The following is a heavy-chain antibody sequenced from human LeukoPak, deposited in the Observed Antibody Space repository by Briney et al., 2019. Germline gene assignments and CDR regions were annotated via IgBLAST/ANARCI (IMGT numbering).Heavy chain of an antibody. Sequence: GGSLRLSCAASGFTFSSYSMNWVRQAPGKGLEWVSYISSSSNYIYYADSVKGRFTISRDNAKNSLYLQMNSLRAEDTAVYYCARVSAHAGIAVAASDYWGQGTLVTVSS. J-gene: IGHJ4*02. CDR2: ISSSSNYI. D-gene: IGHD6-19*01. CDR1: GFTFSSYS. V-gene: IGHV3-21*01. CDR3: ARVSAHAGIAVAASDY.